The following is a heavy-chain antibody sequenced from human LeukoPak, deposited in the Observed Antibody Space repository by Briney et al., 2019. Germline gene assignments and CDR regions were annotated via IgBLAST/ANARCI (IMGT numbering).Heavy chain of an antibody. J-gene: IGHJ4*02. D-gene: IGHD5-12*01. V-gene: IGHV3-23*01. CDR3: AKKRMATIGWDFDY. CDR2: ISGSGGST. CDR1: GFTFSSYA. Sequence: GGPLRLSCAASGFTFSSYAMSWVRQAPGKGLEWVSAISGSGGSTYYADSVKGRFTISRDNSKNTLYLQMNSLRAEDTAVYYCAKKRMATIGWDFDYWGQGTLVTVSS.